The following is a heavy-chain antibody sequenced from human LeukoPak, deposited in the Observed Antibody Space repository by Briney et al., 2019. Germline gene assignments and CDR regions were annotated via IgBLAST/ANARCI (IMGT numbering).Heavy chain of an antibody. J-gene: IGHJ4*02. CDR3: ARRDGSSWYAFDY. D-gene: IGHD6-13*01. V-gene: IGHV3-53*01. CDR1: GFTVSSNY. CDR2: IYSGGST. Sequence: GGSLRLSCAASGFTVSSNYMSWVRQAPGKGLEWVSVIYSGGSTYYADSVKGRFTISIDNSKNTLYLQMNSLRAEDTAVYYCARRDGSSWYAFDYWGQGTLVTVSS.